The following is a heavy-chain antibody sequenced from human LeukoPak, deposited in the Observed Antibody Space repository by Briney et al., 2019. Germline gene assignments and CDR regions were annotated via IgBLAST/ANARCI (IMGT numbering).Heavy chain of an antibody. J-gene: IGHJ4*02. Sequence: PSETLSLTCTVSDDSISSTVYCWGWIRQPPGRGLEWIGNICFGGITYYNSSLKSRVTISVDTSKNQFSLKLSSVTAADTAVYYCARDLGYKNDYWGQGTLVTVSS. D-gene: IGHD5-24*01. CDR1: DDSISSTVYC. CDR3: ARDLGYKNDY. CDR2: ICFGGIT. V-gene: IGHV4-39*07.